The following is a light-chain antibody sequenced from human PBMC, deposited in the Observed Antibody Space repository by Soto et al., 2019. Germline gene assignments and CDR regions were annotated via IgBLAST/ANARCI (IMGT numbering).Light chain of an antibody. CDR3: QQYGSSRT. J-gene: IGKJ1*01. CDR1: QSVSSSY. Sequence: EIVLTQSPGTLSLSPGERATLSCRASQSVSSSYLAWYQQKPGQAPRLLTYGASSRATGIPDRFSGSGPGTDFTLTISRLEPEDFAVYYCQQYGSSRTFGQGTKV. CDR2: GAS. V-gene: IGKV3-20*01.